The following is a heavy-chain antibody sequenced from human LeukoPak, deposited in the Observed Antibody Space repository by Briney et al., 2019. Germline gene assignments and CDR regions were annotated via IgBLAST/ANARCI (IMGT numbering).Heavy chain of an antibody. CDR1: GYTFTSYD. Sequence: ASVKVSCKASGYTFTSYDINWVRQAPGQGLEWMGWMRLNSGNTGYAQKFQGRVTMTRNTSISTAYMELSSLRSDDTAVYYCARETTVTTYYYYGMDVWGQGTLVTVSS. D-gene: IGHD4-17*01. V-gene: IGHV1-8*01. CDR3: ARETTVTTYYYYGMDV. CDR2: MRLNSGNT. J-gene: IGHJ6*02.